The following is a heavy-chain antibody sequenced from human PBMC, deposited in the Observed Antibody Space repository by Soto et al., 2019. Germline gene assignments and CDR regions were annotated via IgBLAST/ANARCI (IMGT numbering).Heavy chain of an antibody. J-gene: IGHJ5*02. CDR1: GFGFGTFA. D-gene: IGHD2-21*01. Sequence: EVQLLESGGTLVQPGGSLRLSCAASGFGFGTFAMNWVRQAPGEGLEWVLSIGGSGAGTHYADSVRGLFTISLENSQNMVYLQMNTLRAEDTAVYYCVKCDVLMTTSGVWCNWFDPWGQGTLVTVSS. V-gene: IGHV3-23*01. CDR2: IGGSGAGT. CDR3: VKCDVLMTTSGVWCNWFDP.